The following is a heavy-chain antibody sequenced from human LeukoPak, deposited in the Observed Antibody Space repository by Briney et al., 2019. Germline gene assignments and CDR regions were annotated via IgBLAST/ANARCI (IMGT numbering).Heavy chain of an antibody. J-gene: IGHJ2*01. CDR2: ISYDGSNK. Sequence: PGGSLRLSCAASGFTFSSYAMHWVRQAPGKGLEWVAVISYDGSNKYYADSVKGRFTIPRDNSKNTLYLQMNSLRAEDTAVYYCARGSGYWYFDLWGRGTLVTVSS. V-gene: IGHV3-30*04. D-gene: IGHD2-15*01. CDR1: GFTFSSYA. CDR3: ARGSGYWYFDL.